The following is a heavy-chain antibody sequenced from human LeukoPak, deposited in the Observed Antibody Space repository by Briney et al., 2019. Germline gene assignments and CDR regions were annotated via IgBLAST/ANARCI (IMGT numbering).Heavy chain of an antibody. CDR1: GFTVSSNY. J-gene: IGHJ4*02. CDR2: IYSGGST. Sequence: GGSLRLSCAASGFTVSSNYMSWVRQAPGKGLEWVSVIYSGGSTYYADSVKGRFTISRDNSKNTLYLQMNSLRAEDTAVYHCAKDTPPSYYDILTGYSYYFDYWGQGTLVTVSS. V-gene: IGHV3-53*01. CDR3: AKDTPPSYYDILTGYSYYFDY. D-gene: IGHD3-9*01.